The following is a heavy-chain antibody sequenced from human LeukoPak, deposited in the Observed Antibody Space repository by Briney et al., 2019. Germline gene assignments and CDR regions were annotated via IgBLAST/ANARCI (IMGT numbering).Heavy chain of an antibody. Sequence: GGSLRLSCAASGLTFTNYGFHWVRQAPGKGLEWVALISHDGNNEYYADSVKGRFATSRDDSKNTLYLQMNSLRAEDTAVYYCAKDPSLRVTLPVWGQGTLVTVSS. CDR3: AKDPSLRVTLPV. CDR1: GLTFTNYG. J-gene: IGHJ4*02. V-gene: IGHV3-30*18. CDR2: ISHDGNNE. D-gene: IGHD2-21*02.